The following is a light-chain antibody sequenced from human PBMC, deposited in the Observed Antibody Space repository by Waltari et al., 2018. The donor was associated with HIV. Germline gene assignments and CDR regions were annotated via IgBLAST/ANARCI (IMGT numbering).Light chain of an antibody. J-gene: IGLJ3*02. CDR2: LNSDGSH. CDR3: QTWGTGIQV. V-gene: IGLV4-69*01. Sequence: HLVLTQSPSASASLGASVRLTCTLSSGHSSYAIAWHQQQPETGSRCLMKLNSDGSHNKGDGVPDRFSGSSSGAERYLTLTSLQSDDEADYYCQTWGTGIQVFGGGTKLTVL. CDR1: SGHSSYA.